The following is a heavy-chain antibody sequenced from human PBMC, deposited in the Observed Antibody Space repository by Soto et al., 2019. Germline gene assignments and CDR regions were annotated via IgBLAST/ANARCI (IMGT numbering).Heavy chain of an antibody. Sequence: AAVKVSCKASGYTFTSYGISWVRQAPAQGLEWMGWISAYNGNTNYAQKLQGRVTMTTDTSTSTAYVELRSLRSDDTAVYYCARDRYYGSGSYYNIRPYYYYGMDVWGQGTTVTVSS. V-gene: IGHV1-18*01. CDR2: ISAYNGNT. J-gene: IGHJ6*02. CDR3: ARDRYYGSGSYYNIRPYYYYGMDV. CDR1: GYTFTSYG. D-gene: IGHD3-10*01.